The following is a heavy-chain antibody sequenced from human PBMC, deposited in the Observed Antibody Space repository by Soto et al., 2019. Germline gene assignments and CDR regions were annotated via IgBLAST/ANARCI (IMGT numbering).Heavy chain of an antibody. CDR2: INPNSGGT. CDR1: VYRSTGYS. CDR3: ATTSSKKYYYGMDV. D-gene: IGHD3-3*02. Sequence: XSVKVTCPASVYRSTGYSMHWVRQGPGQGLEWMGWINPNSGGTNYAQKFQGRVTMTRDTSISTAYMELSRLRSDYTAVYYCATTSSKKYYYGMDVWGQGNTVTVSS. J-gene: IGHJ6*02. V-gene: IGHV1-2*02.